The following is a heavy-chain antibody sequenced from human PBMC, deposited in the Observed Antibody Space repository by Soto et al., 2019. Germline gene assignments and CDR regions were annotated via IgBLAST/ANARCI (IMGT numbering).Heavy chain of an antibody. CDR2: ITGSGGST. Sequence: EVQLLESGGGLVQPGGSRRLSCVASGFTFRSFAMSWVRQAPGKGLEWVSGITGSGGSTYSADSVKGRFTTSRDNSKNTLYLEMNSLRAEDTAVYHCARARDYYGAGYDYWGQGILVTVSS. J-gene: IGHJ4*02. CDR1: GFTFRSFA. D-gene: IGHD3-10*01. CDR3: ARARDYYGAGYDY. V-gene: IGHV3-23*01.